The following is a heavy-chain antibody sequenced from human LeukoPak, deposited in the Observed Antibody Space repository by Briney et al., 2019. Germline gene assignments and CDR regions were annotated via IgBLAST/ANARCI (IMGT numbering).Heavy chain of an antibody. CDR1: GITFNDNW. CDR3: ARDVWTYSGEAFDY. J-gene: IGHJ4*02. Sequence: GGSLRLSCAASGITFNDNWMSWVRQAPGKGLEWVANIKEDGSVKYYVDSVKGRFSISRDNAKSSLYLQMSSLRAEDTAVYYCARDVWTYSGEAFDYWGLGALVTVSS. CDR2: IKEDGSVK. D-gene: IGHD5-12*01. V-gene: IGHV3-7*01.